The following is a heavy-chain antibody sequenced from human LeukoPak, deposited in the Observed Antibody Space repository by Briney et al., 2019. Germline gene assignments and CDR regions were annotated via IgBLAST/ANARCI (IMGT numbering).Heavy chain of an antibody. D-gene: IGHD4-17*01. CDR2: ISAGGGST. Sequence: GGSLRLSCAASGFTFSSYAMTWVRQAPGKGLEWVSAISAGGGSTYYADSVKGRFTISRDNSKNTLYLQMNSLRADATAVYYCAKAPLGDYGDYVGSAFDIWGQRKIGTVSS. J-gene: IGHJ3*02. CDR1: GFTFSSYA. CDR3: AKAPLGDYGDYVGSAFDI. V-gene: IGHV3-23*01.